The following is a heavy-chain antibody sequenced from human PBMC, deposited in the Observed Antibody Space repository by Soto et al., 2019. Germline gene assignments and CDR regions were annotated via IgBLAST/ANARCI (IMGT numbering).Heavy chain of an antibody. CDR2: ILPIFGTT. J-gene: IGHJ3*02. D-gene: IGHD1-26*01. Sequence: QVQLVQSGAEVKKTGSSVKVSCKASGGTFNTYAIIWVRQAPGHGLEWMGGILPIFGTTNYAQNFQGRVTITADESTSTAYMKLSSLRSADTAVYYCARDRSELPGHAFDIWGQGTMVTVS. CDR3: ARDRSELPGHAFDI. CDR1: GGTFNTYA. V-gene: IGHV1-69*01.